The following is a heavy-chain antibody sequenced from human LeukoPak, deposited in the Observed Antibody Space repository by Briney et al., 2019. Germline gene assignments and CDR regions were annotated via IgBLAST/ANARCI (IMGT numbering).Heavy chain of an antibody. J-gene: IGHJ6*03. CDR3: ADGIRYFDLGTYYYMDV. Sequence: GVSLRLSCAASGFTFSSYAMHWVRQAPGKGLEWVAVISYDGSNKYYADSVKGRFTISRDNSKNTLYMQMNSLSAEDTAFYQAADGIRYFDLGTYYYMDVWGKGTTVTVSS. CDR2: ISYDGSNK. D-gene: IGHD3-9*01. CDR1: GFTFSSYA. V-gene: IGHV3-30*04.